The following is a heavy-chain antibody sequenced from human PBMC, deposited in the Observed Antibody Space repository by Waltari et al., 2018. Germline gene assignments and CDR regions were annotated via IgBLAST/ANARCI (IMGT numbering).Heavy chain of an antibody. J-gene: IGHJ4*02. CDR2: IKEDGSQK. Sequence: EVQLVESGGGLVQPGGSLRLSCGASGFTFGSYWMRWVRQAPGKGLEWVANIKEDGSQKDYVDSVKGRFTISRDNAKNSLYLQMNSLRVEDTAVYYCARAGGASNRFDYWGQGTLVIVSS. CDR3: ARAGGASNRFDY. D-gene: IGHD3-10*01. CDR1: GFTFGSYW. V-gene: IGHV3-7*03.